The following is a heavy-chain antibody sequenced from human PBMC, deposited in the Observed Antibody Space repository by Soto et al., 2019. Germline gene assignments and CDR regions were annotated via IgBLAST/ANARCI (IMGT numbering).Heavy chain of an antibody. V-gene: IGHV1-69*02. CDR3: ARGEIAAAGTFYYYGMDV. CDR1: GGTFSSYT. D-gene: IGHD6-13*01. CDR2: IIPILGIA. Sequence: QVQLVQSGAEVKKPGSSVKVSCKASGGTFSSYTISWVRQAPGQGLEWMGRIIPILGIANYAQKFQGRVTITADKSTSTAYMELSRLRSEDTAVYYCARGEIAAAGTFYYYGMDVWGQGTTVTVSS. J-gene: IGHJ6*02.